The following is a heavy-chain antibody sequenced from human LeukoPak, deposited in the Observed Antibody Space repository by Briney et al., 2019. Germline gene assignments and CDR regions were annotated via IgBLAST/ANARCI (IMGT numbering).Heavy chain of an antibody. CDR2: IYTSGST. Sequence: SETLSLTCTVSGVSISSYYWSWLRQPAGKGLEWIGRIYTSGSTNYNPSLKSRVTMSVDTSKNQFSLKLSSVTAADTAVYYCARGYLYYDSSGWLDYWGQGTLVTVSS. CDR3: ARGYLYYDSSGWLDY. J-gene: IGHJ4*02. CDR1: GVSISSYY. D-gene: IGHD3-22*01. V-gene: IGHV4-4*07.